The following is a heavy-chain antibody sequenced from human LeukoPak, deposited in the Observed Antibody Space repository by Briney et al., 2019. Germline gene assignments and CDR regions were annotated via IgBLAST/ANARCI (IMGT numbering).Heavy chain of an antibody. J-gene: IGHJ4*02. Sequence: GGSLRLSCAASGFTVSSNYMSWVRQAPGKGLEWVSVIYSGGSTYYADSVKGRFTISRDNSKNTLYLQMNSLRAEDTAVYYCAKDGYYYDSSGYYYVDYWGQGTLVTVSS. V-gene: IGHV3-53*05. CDR3: AKDGYYYDSSGYYYVDY. CDR2: IYSGGST. CDR1: GFTVSSNY. D-gene: IGHD3-22*01.